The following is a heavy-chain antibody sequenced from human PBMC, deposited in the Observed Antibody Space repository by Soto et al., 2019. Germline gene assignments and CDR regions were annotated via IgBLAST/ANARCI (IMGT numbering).Heavy chain of an antibody. J-gene: IGHJ4*02. CDR1: GGSISSGAYY. CDR3: ARAEYSSFFPGIFDY. V-gene: IGHV4-31*03. Sequence: QVPLQESGPGLVKTSQTLSLTCTVSGGSISSGAYYWSWIRHHPGKGLEWIGYIYSSVATSYNPSLKSRLTISADTSNNQFSLKLSSVTPADTAVYYCARAEYSSFFPGIFDYWGPGTLVTVSS. D-gene: IGHD6-6*01. CDR2: IYSSVAT.